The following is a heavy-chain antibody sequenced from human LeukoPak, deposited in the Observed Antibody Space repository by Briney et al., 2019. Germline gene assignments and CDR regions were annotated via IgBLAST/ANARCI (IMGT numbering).Heavy chain of an antibody. D-gene: IGHD6-13*01. V-gene: IGHV4-59*01. CDR2: IYYDGST. Sequence: PSETLSLTCTVSGGXISSYYCSWIRQPPGKGLEWIGYIYYDGSTNYNPSLKSRVTMSVDTSRNQFSLRLSSVTAADTAVYYCARGVAAAGTHFDYWGQGTLVTVSS. CDR3: ARGVAAAGTHFDY. J-gene: IGHJ4*02. CDR1: GGXISSYY.